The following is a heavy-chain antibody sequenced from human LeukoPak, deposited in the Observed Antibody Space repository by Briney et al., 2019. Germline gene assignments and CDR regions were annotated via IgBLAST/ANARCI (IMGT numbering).Heavy chain of an antibody. D-gene: IGHD2-15*01. J-gene: IGHJ5*02. V-gene: IGHV3-30*18. CDR1: GFTFSSYW. Sequence: GGSLRLSCAASGFTFSSYWVHWVRQAPGKGLEWVAFISSDGSNKYYADSVRGRFTISRDNSKNTLYLQVNSLRAEDTAVYYCAKDRVGYCSGGSCYSEAYWFDPWGQGTLVTVSS. CDR3: AKDRVGYCSGGSCYSEAYWFDP. CDR2: ISSDGSNK.